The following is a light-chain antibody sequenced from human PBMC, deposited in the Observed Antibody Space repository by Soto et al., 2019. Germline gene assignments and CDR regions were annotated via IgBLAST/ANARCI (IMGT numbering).Light chain of an antibody. Sequence: EIVLTQSPATLSLSPGERATLSCRASQTVSSSLAWYQQKPGQAPRLLIYGASNRATGIPARFSGSGSGADFTLTISSLEPEDFALYYCQQHINSPLTFGGGTKVEIK. CDR3: QQHINSPLT. V-gene: IGKV3-11*01. CDR1: QTVSSS. CDR2: GAS. J-gene: IGKJ4*01.